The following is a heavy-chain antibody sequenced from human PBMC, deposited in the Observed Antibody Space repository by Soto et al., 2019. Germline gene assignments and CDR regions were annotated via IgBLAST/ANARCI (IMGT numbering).Heavy chain of an antibody. D-gene: IGHD3-3*01. CDR2: IYYSGST. J-gene: IGHJ6*02. CDR1: GGSISSRSYY. Sequence: SETLSLTCTVSGGSISSRSYYWGWIRQPPGKGLEWIGSIYYSGSTYYNPSLKSRVTISVDTSKNQFSLKLSSVTAADTAVYYCARQVSRSTIFGVVTDYYYGMDVWGQGTTVTVSS. V-gene: IGHV4-39*01. CDR3: ARQVSRSTIFGVVTDYYYGMDV.